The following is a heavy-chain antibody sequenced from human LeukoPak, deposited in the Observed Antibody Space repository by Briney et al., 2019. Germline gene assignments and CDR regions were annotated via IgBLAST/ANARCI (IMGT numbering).Heavy chain of an antibody. D-gene: IGHD5-24*01. V-gene: IGHV4-34*01. Sequence: SETLSLTCAVYGGSFSAYYWSWIRQPPGKGLEWIGEINHSGSTNYNPSLKSRVTISVDTSKNQFYLKLSSVTAAVTAVYYCARLGKGRWLTSTRPFWYFDLWGRGTLVTVSS. CDR2: INHSGST. J-gene: IGHJ2*01. CDR3: ARLGKGRWLTSTRPFWYFDL. CDR1: GGSFSAYY.